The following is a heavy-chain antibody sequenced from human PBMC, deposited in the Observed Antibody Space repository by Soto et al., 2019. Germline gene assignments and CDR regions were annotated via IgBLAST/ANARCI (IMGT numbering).Heavy chain of an antibody. D-gene: IGHD1-26*01. CDR1: GGTFSSYA. V-gene: IGHV1-69*13. CDR3: ARDKGSKGVTSWYYYYGMDV. J-gene: IGHJ6*01. Sequence: SGKDCFKASGGTFSSYAISLVRQAPGQGLEWMGGIIPIFGTANYAHKFQGRVTITADESTSTAYMELSSRRSEDTAVYYCARDKGSKGVTSWYYYYGMDVWGQGTTVTVSS. CDR2: IIPIFGTA.